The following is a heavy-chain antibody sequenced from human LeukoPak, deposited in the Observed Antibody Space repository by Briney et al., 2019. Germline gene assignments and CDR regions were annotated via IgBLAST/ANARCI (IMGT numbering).Heavy chain of an antibody. CDR3: ARDPSQGGIPDY. CDR1: GFTFSSYA. V-gene: IGHV3-23*01. D-gene: IGHD6-13*01. J-gene: IGHJ4*02. CDR2: ISGSGGST. Sequence: TGGSLRLSCAASGFTFSSYAMSWVRQAPGKGLEWVSAISGSGGSTYYADSVKGRFTISRDNAKNSLYLQMNSLRAEDTAVYYCARDPSQGGIPDYWGQGTLVTVSS.